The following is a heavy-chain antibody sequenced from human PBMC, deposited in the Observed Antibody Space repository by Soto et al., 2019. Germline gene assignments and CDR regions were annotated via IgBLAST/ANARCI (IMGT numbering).Heavy chain of an antibody. CDR2: IVVGSGNT. CDR1: GFTFTSSA. V-gene: IGHV1-58*01. J-gene: IGHJ6*02. Sequence: GASVKVSCKASGFTFTSSAVQWVRQARGQRLEWIGWIVVGSGNTNYAQKFQERVTITRDMSTSTAYMELSSLRSEDTAVYYCAARGQTYGDYESVLRAPHKNYYYYGMDVWGQGTTVTVSS. CDR3: AARGQTYGDYESVLRAPHKNYYYYGMDV. D-gene: IGHD4-17*01.